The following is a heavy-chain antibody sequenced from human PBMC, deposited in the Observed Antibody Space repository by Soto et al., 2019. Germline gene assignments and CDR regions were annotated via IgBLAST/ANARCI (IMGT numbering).Heavy chain of an antibody. CDR1: GYTFTSYA. CDR3: ARDLSTGVVKRSDY. J-gene: IGHJ4*02. D-gene: IGHD3-22*01. CDR2: INAGNGNT. Sequence: QVQLVQSGAEVKKPGASVKVSCKASGYTFTSYAMHWVRQAPGQRLEWMGWINAGNGNTKYSQKFQGSVTITRDTSASTAYMEVSSLRSEDTAVYYCARDLSTGVVKRSDYWGQGTLVTVSS. V-gene: IGHV1-3*01.